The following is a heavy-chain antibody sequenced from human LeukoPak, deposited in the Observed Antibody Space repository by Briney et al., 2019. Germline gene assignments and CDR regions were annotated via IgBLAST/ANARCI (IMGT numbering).Heavy chain of an antibody. CDR1: GFTISSYA. J-gene: IGHJ4*02. V-gene: IGHV3-23*01. CDR2: ISGSGGST. D-gene: IGHD3-10*01. CDR3: AAHNYGSGSYFDY. Sequence: PGASLRLSCAASGFTISSYAMSWVRQAPGKGLEWVSAISGSGGSTYYADSVKGRFTISRDNSKNTLYLQMNSLRAEDTAVYYCAAHNYGSGSYFDYWGQGTLVTVSS.